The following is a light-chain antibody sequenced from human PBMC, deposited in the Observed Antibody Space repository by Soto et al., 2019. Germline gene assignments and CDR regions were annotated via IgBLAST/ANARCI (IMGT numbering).Light chain of an antibody. CDR3: GSYTSSSNYV. J-gene: IGLJ1*01. Sequence: QSALTQPPSASGSPGQSVAISCTGTSSDVGGYNYVSWYQQHPGKAPKLMIYEVSNRPSGTSDRFSGSKSGHTASLTISGLQTEDEAVYYCGSYTSSSNYVFGTGTKLTVL. V-gene: IGLV2-8*01. CDR1: SSDVGGYNY. CDR2: EVS.